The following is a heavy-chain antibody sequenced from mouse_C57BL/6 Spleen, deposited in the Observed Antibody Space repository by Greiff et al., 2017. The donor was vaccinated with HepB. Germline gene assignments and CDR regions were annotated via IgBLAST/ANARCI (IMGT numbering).Heavy chain of an antibody. CDR3: ARDYYGSSYYFDY. D-gene: IGHD1-1*01. CDR2: IDPSDSYT. V-gene: IGHV1-69*01. Sequence: QVQLQQPGAELVMPGASVKLSCKASGYTFTSYWMHWVKQRPGQGLEWIGEIDPSDSYTNYNQKFKGKSTLTLDKSSSTAYMQLSSLTSEDSAVYYCARDYYGSSYYFDYWGQGTTLTVSS. J-gene: IGHJ2*01. CDR1: GYTFTSYW.